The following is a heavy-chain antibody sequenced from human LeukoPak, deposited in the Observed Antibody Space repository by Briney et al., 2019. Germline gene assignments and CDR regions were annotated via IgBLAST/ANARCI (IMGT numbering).Heavy chain of an antibody. J-gene: IGHJ4*02. V-gene: IGHV3-23*01. Sequence: GLSLRLSCAASGFTFSSYTMSWVRQAPGKGLEWVSGITGSGGSTDYADSVKGRYTISRDNSKNTVYLQMNSLRGEDTALYYCARAYGFTDSWGQGTLVTVSS. D-gene: IGHD3-10*01. CDR3: ARAYGFTDS. CDR1: GFTFSSYT. CDR2: ITGSGGST.